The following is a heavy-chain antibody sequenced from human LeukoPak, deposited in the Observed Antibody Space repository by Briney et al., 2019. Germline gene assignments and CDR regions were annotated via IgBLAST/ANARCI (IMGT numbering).Heavy chain of an antibody. D-gene: IGHD2-2*01. CDR1: GGSFSGYY. J-gene: IGHJ4*02. Sequence: PSETLSLTCAVYGGSFSGYYWSWIRQPPGKGLEWIGEINHSGSTNYNPSLKSRVTISVDTSKNQFSLKLSSVTAADTAVYYRARKLGYCSSTSCPRFGTYFDYWGQGTLVTVSS. CDR2: INHSGST. V-gene: IGHV4-34*01. CDR3: ARKLGYCSSTSCPRFGTYFDY.